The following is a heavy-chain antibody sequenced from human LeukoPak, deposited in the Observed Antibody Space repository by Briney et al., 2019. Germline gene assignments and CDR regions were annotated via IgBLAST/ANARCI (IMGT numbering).Heavy chain of an antibody. CDR2: INPSGGST. V-gene: IGHV1-46*01. D-gene: IGHD3-3*01. CDR3: ARSQHPLAVPDYDFWSGYYTVLGLGGGIYGMDV. J-gene: IGHJ6*02. CDR1: GYTFTSYY. Sequence: GASVKVSCKASGYTFTSYYMHWVRQAPGQGLEWMGIINPSGGSTSYAQKFQGRVTMTRDTSTSTVYMELSSLRSEDTAVYYCARSQHPLAVPDYDFWSGYYTVLGLGGGIYGMDVWGQGTTVTVSS.